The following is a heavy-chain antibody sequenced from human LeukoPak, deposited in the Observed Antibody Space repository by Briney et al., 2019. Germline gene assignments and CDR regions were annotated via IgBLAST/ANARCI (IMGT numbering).Heavy chain of an antibody. D-gene: IGHD1-26*01. V-gene: IGHV1-69*05. CDR1: GGTFSSYA. CDR3: ARDPVGEWELLYYFDY. J-gene: IGHJ4*02. Sequence: SVKVSCKASGGTFSSYAISWVRQAPGQGLEWMGGIIPIFGTANYAQKFQGRVTITTDESTSTAYMELSSLRSEDTAVYYCARDPVGEWELLYYFDYWGQGTLVTVSS. CDR2: IIPIFGTA.